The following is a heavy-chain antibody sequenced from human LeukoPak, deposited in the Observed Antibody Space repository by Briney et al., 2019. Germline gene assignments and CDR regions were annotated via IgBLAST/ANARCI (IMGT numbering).Heavy chain of an antibody. V-gene: IGHV3-23*01. Sequence: GGSLRLSCAASGFTFSSDAMSSVRHAPGKGPGWVSTISGSGSGGSTYYADSVKGRFTISRDNSKDTLYLQMNSLRAEDTAVYYCAKLLAVTNSYYFNYWGQGTLVTVSS. J-gene: IGHJ4*02. CDR1: GFTFSSDA. D-gene: IGHD6-19*01. CDR2: ISGSGSGGST. CDR3: AKLLAVTNSYYFNY.